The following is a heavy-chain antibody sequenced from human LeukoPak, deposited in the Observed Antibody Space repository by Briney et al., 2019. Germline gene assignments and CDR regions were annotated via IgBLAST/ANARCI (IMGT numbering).Heavy chain of an antibody. CDR1: GGSMRTYY. V-gene: IGHV4-59*12. D-gene: IGHD5-18*01. J-gene: IGHJ4*02. CDR3: ASTSAMVYFDY. CDR2: ISYGGST. Sequence: SETLSLTCTVSGGSMRTYYWSWLRQPPGQGLEWIGDISYGGSTNYNPSLKSRVTISVDTSKNQFSLKLSSVTAADTAVYYCASTSAMVYFDYWGQGTLVTVSS.